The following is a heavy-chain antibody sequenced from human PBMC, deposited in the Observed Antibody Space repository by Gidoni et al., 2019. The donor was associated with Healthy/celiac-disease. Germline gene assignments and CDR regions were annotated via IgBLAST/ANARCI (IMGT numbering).Heavy chain of an antibody. Sequence: QVQLQESGPGLVKPSETLSLTCTVSGGSISSYYGSWIRQPPGKGLEWIGYIYYSGSTNYNPSLKSRVTISVDTSKNQFSLKLSSVTAADTAVYYCARAIVVPAAIPYYYGMDVWGQGTTVTVSS. J-gene: IGHJ6*02. CDR1: GGSISSYY. D-gene: IGHD2-2*02. CDR3: ARAIVVPAAIPYYYGMDV. V-gene: IGHV4-59*01. CDR2: IYYSGST.